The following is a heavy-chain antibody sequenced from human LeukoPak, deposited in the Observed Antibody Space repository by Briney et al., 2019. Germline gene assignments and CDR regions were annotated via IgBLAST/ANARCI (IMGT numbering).Heavy chain of an antibody. V-gene: IGHV3-30*18. CDR3: VKDMKIKAAGYYFDY. J-gene: IGHJ4*02. D-gene: IGHD6-13*01. CDR1: GFTFSDYG. CDR2: IANDGRDK. Sequence: HPGRSLRLSCAASGFTFSDYGMPWVRQAPGKGLEWVAVIANDGRDKKYADSVRGRFTISRDNSKNTVYLQMNSLRAEDTAVFYCVKDMKIKAAGYYFDYWGQGTLVTVSS.